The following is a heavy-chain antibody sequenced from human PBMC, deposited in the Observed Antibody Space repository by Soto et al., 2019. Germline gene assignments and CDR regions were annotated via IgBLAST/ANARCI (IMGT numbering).Heavy chain of an antibody. CDR3: AHRPGSSWYDCYFDY. D-gene: IGHD6-13*01. CDR1: GFSLSTSVVG. Sequence: SGPTLVNPTQTLTLTCTFSGFSLSTSVVGVGWIRQPPGKALEWLAFIYWDDDKRYSPSLKSRLTITKDTSKNQVVLTMTNMDPVDTATYYCAHRPGSSWYDCYFDYWGQGTLVTVSS. V-gene: IGHV2-5*02. J-gene: IGHJ4*02. CDR2: IYWDDDK.